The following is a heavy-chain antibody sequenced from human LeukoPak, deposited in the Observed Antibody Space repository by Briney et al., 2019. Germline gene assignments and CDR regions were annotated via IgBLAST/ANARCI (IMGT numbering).Heavy chain of an antibody. V-gene: IGHV3-30*18. J-gene: IGHJ4*02. CDR2: ISYDGSNK. D-gene: IGHD2-21*01. Sequence: AGRSLRLSCAASGFTFSSYGMHWVRQAPGKGLEWVAVISYDGSNKYYADSVKGRFTISRDNSKNTLYLQMNSLRAEDTAVYYCAKIGDRFDYWGLGTLVTVSS. CDR1: GFTFSSYG. CDR3: AKIGDRFDY.